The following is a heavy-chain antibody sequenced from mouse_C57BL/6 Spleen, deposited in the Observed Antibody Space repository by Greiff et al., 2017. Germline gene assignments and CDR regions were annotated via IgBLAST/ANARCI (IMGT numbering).Heavy chain of an antibody. Sequence: QVQLQQPGAELVRPGSSVKLSCKASGYTFTSYWMHWVKQRPIQGLEWIGNIDPSDSETHYNQKFKDKATLTVDKSSSTADMQLSSLTSEDSAVYYCARTYGNYDAMDYWGQGTSVTVSS. J-gene: IGHJ4*01. CDR1: GYTFTSYW. CDR2: IDPSDSET. D-gene: IGHD1-1*02. CDR3: ARTYGNYDAMDY. V-gene: IGHV1-52*01.